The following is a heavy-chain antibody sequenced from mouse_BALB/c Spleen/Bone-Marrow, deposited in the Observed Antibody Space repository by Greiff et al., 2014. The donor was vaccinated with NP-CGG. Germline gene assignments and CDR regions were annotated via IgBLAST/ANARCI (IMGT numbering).Heavy chain of an antibody. CDR3: AKRGAYGNFWFAY. Sequence: EVKLVESGGGLVKLGGSLKLSCAASGFTFSSYAMSWVRQTPEKRLEWVASISSGGSTYYPDSVKGRFTISRDNARNILYLQMSSLRSEDTAMYYCAKRGAYGNFWFAYWGQGTLVTVSA. V-gene: IGHV5-6-5*01. J-gene: IGHJ3*01. CDR2: ISSGGST. CDR1: GFTFSSYA. D-gene: IGHD2-10*02.